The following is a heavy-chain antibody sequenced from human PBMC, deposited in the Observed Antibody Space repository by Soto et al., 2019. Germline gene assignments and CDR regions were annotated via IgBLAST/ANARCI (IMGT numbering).Heavy chain of an antibody. V-gene: IGHV4-59*08. CDR2: IYYSGST. CDR3: VRHGYSGYDWEHNWFDP. Sequence: KTSETLSLTCTVSGGSISSYYWSWIRQPPGKGLEWIGYIYYSGSTNYNPSLKSRVTISVDTSKNQFSLKLSSVTAADTAVYYCVRHGYSGYDWEHNWFDPWAQGTLVTVSS. CDR1: GGSISSYY. D-gene: IGHD5-12*01. J-gene: IGHJ5*02.